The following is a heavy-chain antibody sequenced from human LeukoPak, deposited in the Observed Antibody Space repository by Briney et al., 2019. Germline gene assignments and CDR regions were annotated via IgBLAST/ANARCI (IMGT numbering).Heavy chain of an antibody. CDR2: ISAYNGNT. CDR3: ARGGYVYWSSPSDY. CDR1: GGTFSSYA. Sequence: ASVKVSCKASGGTFSSYAISWVRQAPGQGLEWMGWISAYNGNTNYAQKLQGRVTMTTDTSTSTAYMELRSLRSDDTAVYYCARGGYVYWSSPSDYWGQGTLVTVSS. D-gene: IGHD5-12*01. V-gene: IGHV1-18*01. J-gene: IGHJ4*02.